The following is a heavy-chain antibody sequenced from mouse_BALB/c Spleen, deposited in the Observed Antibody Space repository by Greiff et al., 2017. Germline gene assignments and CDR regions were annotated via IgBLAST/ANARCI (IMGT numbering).Heavy chain of an antibody. D-gene: IGHD2-2*01. CDR2: IWAGGST. V-gene: IGHV2-9*02. CDR1: GFSLTSYG. J-gene: IGHJ3*01. Sequence: VNVVESGPGLVAPSQSLSITCTVSGFSLTSYGVHWVRQPPGKGLEWLGVIWAGGSTNYNSALMSRLSISKDNSKSQVFLKMNSLQTDDTAMYYCARGDGYDAWFAYWGQGTLVTVSA. CDR3: ARGDGYDAWFAY.